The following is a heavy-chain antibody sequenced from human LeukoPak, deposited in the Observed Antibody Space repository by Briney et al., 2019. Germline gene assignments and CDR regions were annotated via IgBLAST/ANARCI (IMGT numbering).Heavy chain of an antibody. V-gene: IGHV3-7*03. CDR2: IKQDGSEK. CDR1: GFSFSSYW. J-gene: IGHJ4*02. CDR3: ASGGYTFFY. Sequence: GGSLRLSCAASGFSFSSYWMNWVRQAPGKGLEWVANIKQDGSEKYYVDSVKGRFTISRDNAKNSLYLQMNSLRAEDTAVYYCASGGYTFFYWGQGTLVTVSS. D-gene: IGHD1-1*01.